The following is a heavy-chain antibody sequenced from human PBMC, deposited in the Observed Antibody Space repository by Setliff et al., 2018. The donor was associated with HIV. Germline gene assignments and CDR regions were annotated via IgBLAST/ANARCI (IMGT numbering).Heavy chain of an antibody. CDR2: IYTSGST. J-gene: IGHJ6*03. CDR1: GGSISSYY. V-gene: IGHV4-4*07. CDR3: ARDVPWGDYYYYMDV. D-gene: IGHD3-16*01. Sequence: SETLSLTCTVSGGSISSYYWSWIRQPAGKGLEWIGHIYTSGSTNDNPSLKSRVTMSVDTSKNQFSLKLSSLTAADTAVYYCARDVPWGDYYYYMDVWGKGTTVTVSS.